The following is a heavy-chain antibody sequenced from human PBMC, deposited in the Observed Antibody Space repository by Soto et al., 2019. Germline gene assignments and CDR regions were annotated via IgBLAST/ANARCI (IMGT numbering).Heavy chain of an antibody. D-gene: IGHD2-21*02. CDR2: IGRRSDI. J-gene: IGHJ6*02. CDR3: AREETAWPLAYGLDV. CDR1: GFSFSTYS. V-gene: IGHV3-21*01. Sequence: GGSLRLSCEASGFSFSTYSMHWVRQAPGKGLEWVSSIGRRSDIYYADSVKGRFTISRDNAKNSVSLQMNSLRDEDTAVYYCAREETAWPLAYGLDVWGQGTTVTVS.